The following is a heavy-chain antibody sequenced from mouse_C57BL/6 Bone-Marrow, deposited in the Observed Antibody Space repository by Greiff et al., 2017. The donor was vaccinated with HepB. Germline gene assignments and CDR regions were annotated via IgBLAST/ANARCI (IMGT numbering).Heavy chain of an antibody. V-gene: IGHV1-78*01. CDR3: ARKGGCYGSNWYFDV. CDR2: IYPRDGST. Sequence: QVQLQQSDAELVKPGASVKISCKVSGYTFTDHTIHWMKQRPEQGLEWIGYIYPRDGSTKYNEKFKGKATLTADKSSSTAYMQLNSLTSEDSAVYFCARKGGCYGSNWYFDVWGTGTTVTVSS. CDR1: GYTFTDHT. J-gene: IGHJ1*03. D-gene: IGHD1-1*01.